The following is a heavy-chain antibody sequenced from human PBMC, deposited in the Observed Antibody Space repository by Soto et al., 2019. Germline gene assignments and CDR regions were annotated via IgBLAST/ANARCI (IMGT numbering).Heavy chain of an antibody. CDR2: IWYDGSNK. J-gene: IGHJ4*02. CDR1: GFTFSSYG. D-gene: IGHD4-17*01. V-gene: IGHV3-33*01. Sequence: QVQLVESGGGVVQPGRSLRLSCAASGFTFSSYGIHWVRQAPGKGLEWVAVIWYDGSNKYYADSVKGRFTISRDNSKNPLYLQMNSLRAEDTAVYYCARADDYGVHFDYWGQGTLVTVSS. CDR3: ARADDYGVHFDY.